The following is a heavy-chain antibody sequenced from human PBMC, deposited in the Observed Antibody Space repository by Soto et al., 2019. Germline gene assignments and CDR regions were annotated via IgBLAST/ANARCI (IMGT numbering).Heavy chain of an antibody. CDR2: MNPNSGNT. V-gene: IGHV1-8*01. Sequence: VASVKVSCKASGYTFTRYDINCVRQATGQGLEWMGWMNPNSGNTGYAQKFQGRVTMTRNTSISTAYMELSSLRSEDTAVYYCARGRYSSSWYYGYFDYWGQGTLVTVSS. D-gene: IGHD6-13*01. J-gene: IGHJ4*02. CDR3: ARGRYSSSWYYGYFDY. CDR1: GYTFTRYD.